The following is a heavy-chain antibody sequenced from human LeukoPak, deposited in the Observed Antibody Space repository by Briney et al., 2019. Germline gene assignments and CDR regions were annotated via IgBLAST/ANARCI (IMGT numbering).Heavy chain of an antibody. CDR2: INPNSGGT. D-gene: IGHD3-10*01. CDR1: GYTLTSYG. V-gene: IGHV1-2*04. Sequence: ASVKVSCKASGYTLTSYGISWVRLAPGQGLEWMGWINPNSGGTNYAQKFQGWVTMTRDTSISTAYMELSRLRSDDTAVYYCARESRSLYGSGSYSNFDYWGQGTLVTVSS. J-gene: IGHJ4*02. CDR3: ARESRSLYGSGSYSNFDY.